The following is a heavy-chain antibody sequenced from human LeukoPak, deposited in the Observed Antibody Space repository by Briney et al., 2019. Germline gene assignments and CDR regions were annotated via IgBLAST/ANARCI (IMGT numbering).Heavy chain of an antibody. J-gene: IGHJ3*02. V-gene: IGHV4-4*02. CDR2: IYHSGST. CDR3: ARRGRYFDWFSHAFDI. D-gene: IGHD3-9*01. Sequence: SETLSLTCAVSGGSISSSNWWSWVRQPPGKGLEWIGEIYHSGSTNYNPSLKSRVTISVDKSKNQFSLKLSSVTAADTAVYYCARRGRYFDWFSHAFDIWGQGTMVTVSS. CDR1: GGSISSSNW.